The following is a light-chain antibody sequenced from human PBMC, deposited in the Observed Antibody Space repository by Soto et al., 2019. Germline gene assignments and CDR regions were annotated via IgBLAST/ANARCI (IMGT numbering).Light chain of an antibody. J-gene: IGLJ2*01. V-gene: IGLV2-8*01. Sequence: QSVLTQPPSASGSPGQSVTISCTGTSSDVGGYNYVSWYQQHPGKAPKLMIYEVTKRPSGVPDRFSGSKSDNTASLTVSGLQAEDEAEYYCSSYAGSNNFVVFGGGTKVTVL. CDR2: EVT. CDR3: SSYAGSNNFVV. CDR1: SSDVGGYNY.